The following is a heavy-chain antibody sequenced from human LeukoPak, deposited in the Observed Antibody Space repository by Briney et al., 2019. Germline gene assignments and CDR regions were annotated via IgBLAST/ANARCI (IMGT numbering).Heavy chain of an antibody. D-gene: IGHD6-19*01. J-gene: IGHJ3*02. CDR2: IYYSGST. Sequence: PSETLSLTCTVSGGSISSYYWSWIRQPPGKGLEWIGYIYYSGSTNYNPSLKNRVTISVDTSKNPFSLKLSSVPAADTAVYYCARPSGRGTFDIWGQGAMVTVSS. CDR3: ARPSGRGTFDI. CDR1: GGSISSYY. V-gene: IGHV4-59*01.